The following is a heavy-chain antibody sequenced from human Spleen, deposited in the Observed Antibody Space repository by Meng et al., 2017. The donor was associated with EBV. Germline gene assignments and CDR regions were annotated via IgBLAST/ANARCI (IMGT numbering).Heavy chain of an antibody. CDR2: ISPYNGNT. CDR1: GHNFISYG. Sequence: GAKMHVSRVNVYCKNTGHNFISYGIRRVHHAQGQGLECMGWISPYNGNTNYAQKFQGRVTLTTDTSTSIGYMELRSLSSDDTAVYYYARVGVIIPYDYWGQGTLVTVSS. CDR3: ARVGVIIPYDY. D-gene: IGHD3-10*01. V-gene: IGHV1-18*01. J-gene: IGHJ4*02.